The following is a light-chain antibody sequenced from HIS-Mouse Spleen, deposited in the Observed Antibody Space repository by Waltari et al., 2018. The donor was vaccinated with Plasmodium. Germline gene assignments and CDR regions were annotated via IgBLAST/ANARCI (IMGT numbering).Light chain of an antibody. CDR1: QSVSSY. Sequence: EIVLTQSPATLSSSPGEIATLSCRASQSVSSYLAWYQQQPGQAPRLLIYDASNRATGIPARCSGSRSGTDFALTIRSVEPEDVAVYYCQQRSNWPPITFGQGTRLEIK. CDR2: DAS. V-gene: IGKV3-11*01. CDR3: QQRSNWPPIT. J-gene: IGKJ5*01.